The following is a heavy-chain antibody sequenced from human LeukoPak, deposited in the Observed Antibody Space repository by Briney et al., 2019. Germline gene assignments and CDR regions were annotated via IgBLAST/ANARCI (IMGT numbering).Heavy chain of an antibody. Sequence: ASAKVSCKASGYTFTSYGISWVRQAPGQGLEWMGWISAYNGNTNYAQKLQGRVTMTTDTSTSTAYMELRSLRSDDTAVYYCARVGVDLYSNYWFDPWGQGTLVTVSS. CDR1: GYTFTSYG. D-gene: IGHD4-11*01. V-gene: IGHV1-18*01. J-gene: IGHJ5*02. CDR2: ISAYNGNT. CDR3: ARVGVDLYSNYWFDP.